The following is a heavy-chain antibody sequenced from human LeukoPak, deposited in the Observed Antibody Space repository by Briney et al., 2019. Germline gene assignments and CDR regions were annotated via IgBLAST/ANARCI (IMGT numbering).Heavy chain of an antibody. D-gene: IGHD3-22*01. CDR2: ISAYNGNT. J-gene: IGHJ6*03. Sequence: ASVKVSCRASGYTSTSYGISWVRQAPGQGLEWMGWISAYNGNTNYAQKLQGRVTMTTDTSTSTAYMELRSLRSDDTAVYYCARTQYYYDSSGYSLYYYYYYMDVWGKGTTVTVSS. CDR1: GYTSTSYG. CDR3: ARTQYYYDSSGYSLYYYYYYMDV. V-gene: IGHV1-18*01.